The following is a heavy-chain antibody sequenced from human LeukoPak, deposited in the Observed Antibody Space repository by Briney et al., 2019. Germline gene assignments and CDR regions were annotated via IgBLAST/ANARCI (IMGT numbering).Heavy chain of an antibody. CDR3: ARVPFGVVSKDYYYYMDV. J-gene: IGHJ6*03. Sequence: ASVKVSCKVSGYTFTSYGISWVRQAPGQGLEWMGWISAYNGNTNYAQKLQGRVTMTTDTSTSTAYMELRSLRSDDTAVYYCARVPFGVVSKDYYYYMDVWGKGTTVTVSS. CDR2: ISAYNGNT. D-gene: IGHD3-3*01. CDR1: GYTFTSYG. V-gene: IGHV1-18*01.